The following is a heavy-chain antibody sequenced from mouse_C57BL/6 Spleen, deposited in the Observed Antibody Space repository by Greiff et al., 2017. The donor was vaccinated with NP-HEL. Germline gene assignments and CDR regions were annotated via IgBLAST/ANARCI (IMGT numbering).Heavy chain of an antibody. Sequence: VQLQQSGAELVRPGASVKLSCKASGYTFTDYYINWVKQRPGQGLEWIARIYPGSGNTYYTEKFKGKATLTAEKSSSTAYMQLSSLTSEDSAVYFCAREDYYGSAWFAYWGQGTLVTVSA. V-gene: IGHV1-76*01. D-gene: IGHD1-1*01. CDR2: IYPGSGNT. J-gene: IGHJ3*01. CDR3: AREDYYGSAWFAY. CDR1: GYTFTDYY.